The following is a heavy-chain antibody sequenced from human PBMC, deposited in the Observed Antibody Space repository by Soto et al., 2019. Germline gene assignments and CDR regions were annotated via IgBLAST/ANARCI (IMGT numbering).Heavy chain of an antibody. D-gene: IGHD6-19*01. Sequence: ASVKVSCKAPGGTFSSYTISWVRQAPGQGLEWMGRIIPILGIANYAQKFQGRVTITADKSTSTAYMELSSLGSEDTAVYYCARPSVGAVAGLTDAFDIWGQGTTVTVSS. CDR1: GGTFSSYT. CDR3: ARPSVGAVAGLTDAFDI. CDR2: IIPILGIA. J-gene: IGHJ3*02. V-gene: IGHV1-69*02.